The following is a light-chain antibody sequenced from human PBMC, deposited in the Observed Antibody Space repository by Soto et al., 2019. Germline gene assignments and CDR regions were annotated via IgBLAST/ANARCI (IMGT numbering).Light chain of an antibody. CDR3: SSYTSSRAYV. V-gene: IGLV2-14*01. J-gene: IGLJ1*01. CDR1: SNDVGGYNY. Sequence: QSVLTQPASVSGSPGESITISGTGTSNDVGGYNYVSWYQQQSGKAPKLMIHEVSNRPSGVSNRFSGSKSGNTASLTISGLQAEDEADYYCSSYTSSRAYVFGIGTKVTVL. CDR2: EVS.